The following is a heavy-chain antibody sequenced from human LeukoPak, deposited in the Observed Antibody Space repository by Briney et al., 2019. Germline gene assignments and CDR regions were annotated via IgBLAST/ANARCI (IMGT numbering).Heavy chain of an antibody. Sequence: PSETLSLTCTVSGGSLSSGIYYWTWIRQPAGKGLEWIGRIYSSGSTSYNPSLKSRVTISIDASNNQFSLNLSSVTAADTAMYYCARGVTTRFNNWFDPWGQGTLVTVSS. V-gene: IGHV4-61*02. J-gene: IGHJ5*02. CDR2: IYSSGST. CDR3: ARGVTTRFNNWFDP. D-gene: IGHD4-17*01. CDR1: GGSLSSGIYY.